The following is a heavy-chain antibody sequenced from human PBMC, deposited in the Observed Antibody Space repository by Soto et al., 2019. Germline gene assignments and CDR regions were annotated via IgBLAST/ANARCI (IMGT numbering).Heavy chain of an antibody. D-gene: IGHD1-1*01. J-gene: IGHJ6*04. V-gene: IGHV3-53*04. CDR2: IYSGGST. CDR3: ARENVDDVD. Sequence: EVQLVESGGGLVQPGGSLRLSCAASGFTVSCNSMSWVRQAPGKGLEWVSVIYSGGSTYYADSVKGRFTISRHNSKNTLYLQMNSLRPEDTAVTYCARENVDDVDWGKGTTVTVSA. CDR1: GFTVSCNS.